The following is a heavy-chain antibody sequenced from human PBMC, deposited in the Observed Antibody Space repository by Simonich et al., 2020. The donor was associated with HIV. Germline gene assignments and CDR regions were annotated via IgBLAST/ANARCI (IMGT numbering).Heavy chain of an antibody. J-gene: IGHJ4*02. V-gene: IGHV1-69*13. Sequence: QVQLVQSGPEVKKPGSSVKFSCKASGGTFSSYVINWVRQAPGQGREWQGGIIPMFATSKYAQKFQGRVTITADESTSTAYMELSSLRSEDTAVYYCARGGYSNPYYFDYWGQGTLVTVSS. CDR3: ARGGYSNPYYFDY. D-gene: IGHD5-12*01. CDR1: GGTFSSYV. CDR2: IIPMFATS.